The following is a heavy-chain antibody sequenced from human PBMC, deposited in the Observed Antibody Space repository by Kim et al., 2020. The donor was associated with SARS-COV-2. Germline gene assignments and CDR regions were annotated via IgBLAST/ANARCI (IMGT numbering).Heavy chain of an antibody. CDR3: ARLGDGWGRNPPY. Sequence: YAQGFTGRFVVSLDTSVSTAYLQISSLKAEDTAVYYCARLGDGWGRNPPYWGQGTLVTVSS. J-gene: IGHJ4*02. V-gene: IGHV7-4-1*02. D-gene: IGHD3-16*01.